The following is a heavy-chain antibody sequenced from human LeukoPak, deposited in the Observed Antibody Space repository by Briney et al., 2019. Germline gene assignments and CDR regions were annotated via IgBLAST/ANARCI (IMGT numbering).Heavy chain of an antibody. J-gene: IGHJ5*02. CDR3: AKHPGPYGANPFSS. CDR1: GFVFSSFA. CDR2: IIGSARST. D-gene: IGHD4-23*01. Sequence: SGGSLRLSCGASGFVFSSFALTWVRQAPGKGLEWVSTIIGSARSTFHAASVKGRFTISRDNSNNTVFLHMNSLRAEDTAVYFCAKHPGPYGANPFSSWGLGTLVTVSS. V-gene: IGHV3-23*01.